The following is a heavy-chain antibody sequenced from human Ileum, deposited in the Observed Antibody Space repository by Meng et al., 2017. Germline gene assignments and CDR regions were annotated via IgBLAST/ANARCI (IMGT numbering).Heavy chain of an antibody. V-gene: IGHV4-34*01. J-gene: IGHJ4*01. D-gene: IGHD3-22*01. CDR3: AREIYDSSGYYVDY. Sequence: QGQLQQGGAGLLKPSGTLSLTCAVYGGSFSGYYWSWIRQPPGKGLEWIGEISHRGNINYNPSLKSRVIILLDTSKSQFSLRLTSVTAADTAVYYCAREIYDSSGYYVDYWGQGTLVTVSS. CDR2: ISHRGNI. CDR1: GGSFSGYY.